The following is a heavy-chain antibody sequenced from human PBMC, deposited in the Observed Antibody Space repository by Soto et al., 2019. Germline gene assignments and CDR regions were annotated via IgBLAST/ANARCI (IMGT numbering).Heavy chain of an antibody. CDR3: AREKYYDFWSGYRILYYMDV. CDR2: IWYDGSNK. D-gene: IGHD3-3*01. V-gene: IGHV3-33*01. J-gene: IGHJ6*03. Sequence: GGSLRLSCAASGFTFSSYGMHWVRQAPGKGLEWVAVIWYDGSNKYYADSVKGRFTISRDNSKNTLYLQMNSLRAEDTAVYYCAREKYYDFWSGYRILYYMDVWGKGTTVTVSS. CDR1: GFTFSSYG.